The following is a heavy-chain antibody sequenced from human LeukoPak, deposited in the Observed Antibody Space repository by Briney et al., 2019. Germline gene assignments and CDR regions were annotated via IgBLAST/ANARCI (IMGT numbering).Heavy chain of an antibody. V-gene: IGHV3-73*01. Sequence: GGSLKLSCAASGFTFSGSAMHWVRQASGKGLEWVGRIRSKANSYATAYAASVKGRFTISRDDSKNTAYLQMNSLKTEDTAVYYCTRRVSGYDSIYDHWGQGTLVTVSS. CDR2: IRSKANSYAT. J-gene: IGHJ5*02. D-gene: IGHD5-12*01. CDR3: TRRVSGYDSIYDH. CDR1: GFTFSGSA.